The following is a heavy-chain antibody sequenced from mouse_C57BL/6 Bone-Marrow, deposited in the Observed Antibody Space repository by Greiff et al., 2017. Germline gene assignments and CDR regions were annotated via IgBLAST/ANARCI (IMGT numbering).Heavy chain of an antibody. Sequence: QVQLQQSGAELVMPGASVKLSCKASGYTFTSYWMHWVKQRPGQGLEWIGEIDPSDSYTNYNQKFKGKSTLTVDNSSSTAYMQLSSLTSEDSAVYYCALPIYYDYGGRTAYWGQGTLVTVSA. CDR3: ALPIYYDYGGRTAY. CDR2: IDPSDSYT. V-gene: IGHV1-69*01. D-gene: IGHD2-4*01. CDR1: GYTFTSYW. J-gene: IGHJ3*01.